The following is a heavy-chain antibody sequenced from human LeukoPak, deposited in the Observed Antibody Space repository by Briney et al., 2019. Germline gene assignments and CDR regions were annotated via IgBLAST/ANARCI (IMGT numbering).Heavy chain of an antibody. J-gene: IGHJ6*03. CDR1: GFTFSSYS. V-gene: IGHV3-21*01. Sequence: KTGGSLRLSCAASGFTFSSYSMNWVRQAPGKGLEWVSSISSGSSYIYYADSVKGRFTISRDNAKNSLYLQMNSLRAEDTAVYYCAREGYYDFWSGYKRYYYMDVWGKGTTVTVSS. CDR3: AREGYYDFWSGYKRYYYMDV. D-gene: IGHD3-3*01. CDR2: ISSGSSYI.